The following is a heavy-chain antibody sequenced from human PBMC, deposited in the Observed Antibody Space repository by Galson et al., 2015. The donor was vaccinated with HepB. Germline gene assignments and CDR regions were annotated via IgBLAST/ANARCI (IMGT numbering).Heavy chain of an antibody. CDR3: ARFGTYSSSWYGWFDP. CDR1: GGSFSGYY. Sequence: TLSLTCAVYGGSFSGYYWSWIRQPPGKGLEWIGEINHSGSTNYNPSLKSRVTISVDTSKNQFSLKLSSVTAADTAVYYCARFGTYSSSWYGWFDPWGQGTLVTVSS. V-gene: IGHV4-34*01. D-gene: IGHD6-13*01. CDR2: INHSGST. J-gene: IGHJ5*02.